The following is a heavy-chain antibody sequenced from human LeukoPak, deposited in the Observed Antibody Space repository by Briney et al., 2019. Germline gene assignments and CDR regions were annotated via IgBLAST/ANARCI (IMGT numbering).Heavy chain of an antibody. V-gene: IGHV3-30*04. Sequence: PGRSLRLSCAASGFTFSSYAMHWVRQAPGKGLEWVAVISYDGSNEYYADSVKGRFTISRDNSKSTLYLHMNSLRPDDTAVYYCARGPASSGYLIHFDYWGQGTLVTVSS. CDR3: ARGPASSGYLIHFDY. CDR1: GFTFSSYA. D-gene: IGHD3-22*01. CDR2: ISYDGSNE. J-gene: IGHJ4*02.